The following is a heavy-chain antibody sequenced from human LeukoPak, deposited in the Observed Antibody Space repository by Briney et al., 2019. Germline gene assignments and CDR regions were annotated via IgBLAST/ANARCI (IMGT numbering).Heavy chain of an antibody. J-gene: IGHJ4*02. CDR3: ARVQRWELLSAAYYFDY. V-gene: IGHV4-39*01. Sequence: SETLSLTCTVSGGSISSSSYYWGWIRQPLGKGLEWIGSIYYSGSTYYNPSLKSRVTISVDTSKNQFSLKLSSVTAADTAVYYCARVQRWELLSAAYYFDYWGQGTLVTVSS. CDR2: IYYSGST. D-gene: IGHD1-26*01. CDR1: GGSISSSSYY.